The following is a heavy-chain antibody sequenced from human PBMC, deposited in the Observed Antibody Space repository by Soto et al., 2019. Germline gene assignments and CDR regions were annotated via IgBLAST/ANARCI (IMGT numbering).Heavy chain of an antibody. D-gene: IGHD1-26*01. V-gene: IGHV6-1*01. CDR1: GDSVSSNSAG. J-gene: IGHJ4*01. CDR3: ARGEQYSGRIFDY. Sequence: SQTLSLTCAITGDSVSSNSAGWSWVRQSPSRGLEWLGRTYYRSKWYYEYAVSVRGRITINPDTSKNQYSLQLNSVTPEDTAVYFCARGEQYSGRIFDYWGQGTLVSVSS. CDR2: TYYRSKWYY.